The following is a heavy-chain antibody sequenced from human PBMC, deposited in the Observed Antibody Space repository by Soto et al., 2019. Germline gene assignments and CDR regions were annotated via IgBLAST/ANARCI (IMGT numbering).Heavy chain of an antibody. CDR1: GYTFTSYD. J-gene: IGHJ4*02. CDR3: AREVYYDFWSGFNTHPYYFDD. CDR2: MNPNSGNT. V-gene: IGHV1-8*01. Sequence: ASVKVSCKASGYTFTSYDINWVRQATGQGLEYLGWMNPNSGNTGYVQKFQGRVTMTRDTSISTAYMELNSLSSEDTAVHHCAREVYYDFWSGFNTHPYYFDDWGQGTLVTVSS. D-gene: IGHD3-3*01.